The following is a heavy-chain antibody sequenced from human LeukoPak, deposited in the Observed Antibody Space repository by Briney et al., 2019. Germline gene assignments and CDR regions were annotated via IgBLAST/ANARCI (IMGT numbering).Heavy chain of an antibody. Sequence: GGSLSLSCAASGFTFRTYGMNWVRQAPGEGREWVSYISGSSGSIYDADSVKGRFTISRDNAKNSLYLQMNSLRDEDTAFYYCARVYCTGGMCYTGLDYWGQGTLVTVSS. CDR1: GFTFRTYG. CDR3: ARVYCTGGMCYTGLDY. D-gene: IGHD2-8*02. J-gene: IGHJ4*02. V-gene: IGHV3-48*02. CDR2: ISGSSGSI.